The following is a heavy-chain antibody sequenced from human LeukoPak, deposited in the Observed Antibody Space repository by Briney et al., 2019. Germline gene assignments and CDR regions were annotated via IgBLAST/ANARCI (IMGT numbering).Heavy chain of an antibody. CDR2: ISWNSGSI. Sequence: PGGSLSLSCAASGFTFDDYAMHWVRQAPGKGLEWVSGISWNSGSIGYADSVKGRFTISRDNAKNSLYLQMNSLRAEDTALYYCAKETYSSSWYSGFDYWGQGTLVTVSS. D-gene: IGHD6-13*01. V-gene: IGHV3-9*01. J-gene: IGHJ4*02. CDR1: GFTFDDYA. CDR3: AKETYSSSWYSGFDY.